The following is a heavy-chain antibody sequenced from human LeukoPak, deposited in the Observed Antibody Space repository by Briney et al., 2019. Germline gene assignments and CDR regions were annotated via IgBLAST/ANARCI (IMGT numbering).Heavy chain of an antibody. V-gene: IGHV3-23*01. D-gene: IGHD2-2*01. CDR2: ISGSGGST. CDR1: GFTFSSYA. Sequence: GGSLRLSCAASGFTFSSYAMSWVRQAPGKGLEWVSGISGSGGSTYYADSVKGRFTISRDNSKNTLYLQINSLRDEDTAVYYCAKSPCSSTSCYENYWGQGTLVTVSS. CDR3: AKSPCSSTSCYENY. J-gene: IGHJ4*02.